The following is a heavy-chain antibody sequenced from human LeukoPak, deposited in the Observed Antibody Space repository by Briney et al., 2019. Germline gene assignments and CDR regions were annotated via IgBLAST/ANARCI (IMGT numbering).Heavy chain of an antibody. V-gene: IGHV3-48*03. D-gene: IGHD3-16*01. J-gene: IGHJ3*01. CDR1: GFTFSSYE. CDR2: ISSSATTI. Sequence: PGGSLRLSCAASGFTFSSYEMNWVRQTPGKGLEWFSYISSSATTIYYADSVKGRFTISRDDAKNSLFLQMNSLRAEDTAFYYCAREVATYTRSFGFVFSGQGTMVTVSS. CDR3: AREVATYTRSFGFVF.